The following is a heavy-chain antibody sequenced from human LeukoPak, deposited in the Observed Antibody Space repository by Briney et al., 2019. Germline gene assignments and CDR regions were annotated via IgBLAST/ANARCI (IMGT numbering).Heavy chain of an antibody. CDR2: ISYDGSNK. J-gene: IGHJ6*03. D-gene: IGHD5-18*01. Sequence: GRSLRLSCAASGFTFSSYAMHWVRQAPGKGLEWVAVISYDGSNKYYADSVKGRFTISRDNSKNTLYLQMNSLRAEDTAVYYCARGNTAMVSLGEYYMDVWGKGTTVTVSS. CDR3: ARGNTAMVSLGEYYMDV. CDR1: GFTFSSYA. V-gene: IGHV3-30*04.